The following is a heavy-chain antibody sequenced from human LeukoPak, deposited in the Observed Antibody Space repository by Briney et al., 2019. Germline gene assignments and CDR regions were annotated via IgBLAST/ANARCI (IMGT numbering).Heavy chain of an antibody. V-gene: IGHV3-21*01. CDR3: ARDGGRAIAAPYYFDY. J-gene: IGHJ4*02. CDR2: ISSSSSYI. CDR1: GFTFSSYS. Sequence: GGSLRLSCAASGFTFSSYSMNWVRQAPGKGLEWVSSISSSSSYIYYADSVKGRFTISRDNAKNSLYLQMNSLRAEDTAVYYCARDGGRAIAAPYYFDYWGQGTLVTVSS. D-gene: IGHD6-6*01.